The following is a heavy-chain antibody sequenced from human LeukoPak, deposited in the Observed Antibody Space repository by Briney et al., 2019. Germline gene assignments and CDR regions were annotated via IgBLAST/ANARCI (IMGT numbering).Heavy chain of an antibody. CDR2: IYPTGSP. Sequence: PSETLSLTCTVSGGSISPYYWSWIRQPAGKGLEWIGRIYPTGSPNYNPSLKSRVTISLDKSKNQFSLKLSSVTAADTAVYYCARGTNAYYYDSSGYYPDAFDIWGQGTMVTVSS. CDR1: GGSISPYY. J-gene: IGHJ3*02. CDR3: ARGTNAYYYDSSGYYPDAFDI. V-gene: IGHV4-4*07. D-gene: IGHD3-22*01.